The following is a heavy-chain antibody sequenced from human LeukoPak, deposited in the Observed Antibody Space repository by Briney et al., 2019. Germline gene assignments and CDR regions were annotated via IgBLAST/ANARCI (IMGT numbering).Heavy chain of an antibody. D-gene: IGHD6-19*01. CDR2: IYHSGST. CDR3: ARDDLGAVAAPFDY. V-gene: IGHV4-38-2*02. J-gene: IGHJ4*02. Sequence: SETLSLTCAVSGYSISSGYYWGWIRQPPGKGLEWIGSIYHSGSTSYNPSLTSRVTISVDTSKNQFSLKLSSVTAADTAVYYCARDDLGAVAAPFDYWGQGTLVTASS. CDR1: GYSISSGYY.